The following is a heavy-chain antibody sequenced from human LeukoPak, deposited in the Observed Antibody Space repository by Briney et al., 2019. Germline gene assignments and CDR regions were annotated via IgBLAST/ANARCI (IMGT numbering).Heavy chain of an antibody. D-gene: IGHD1-26*01. Sequence: PGGSLRLSCTGSGFIFGDYAMNWVRQAPGKGLEWVGVIRSKAYGGTAEYAASVKGRFTISRDDSKSIAYLQMSSLKTEDTAEYYCTSDKGEDTSYWGQGTLVTVSS. J-gene: IGHJ4*02. CDR2: IRSKAYGGTA. V-gene: IGHV3-49*04. CDR1: GFIFGDYA. CDR3: TSDKGEDTSY.